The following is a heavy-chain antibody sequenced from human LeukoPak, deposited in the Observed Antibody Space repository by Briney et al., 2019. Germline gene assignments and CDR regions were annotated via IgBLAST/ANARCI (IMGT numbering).Heavy chain of an antibody. CDR2: IGGSGSST. J-gene: IGHJ4*02. Sequence: GGSLRLSCAASGFTFSSYAMSWVRQAPGKGLEWVSTIGGSGSSTYYADYMKGRFTISRDNSKSTLFLQMDSLRAEDTAVYYCASRSAAGVHFDYWGQGTLVIVSS. D-gene: IGHD6-13*01. CDR3: ASRSAAGVHFDY. V-gene: IGHV3-23*01. CDR1: GFTFSSYA.